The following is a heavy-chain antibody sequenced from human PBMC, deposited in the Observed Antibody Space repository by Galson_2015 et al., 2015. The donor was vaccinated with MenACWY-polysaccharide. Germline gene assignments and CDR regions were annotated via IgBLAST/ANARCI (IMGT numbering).Heavy chain of an antibody. D-gene: IGHD1-14*01. J-gene: IGHJ5*02. Sequence: SLRLSCAVSGFTFSSYVMSWVRQAPGRGLEWVSSITDGGSSTYYVDSVKGRFTISRDNSKNTLFLQMNSLRADDTAVYYCAKGRPEVYSSLDPSGQGALVTVSS. CDR1: GFTFSSYV. V-gene: IGHV3-23*01. CDR3: AKGRPEVYSSLDP. CDR2: ITDGGSST.